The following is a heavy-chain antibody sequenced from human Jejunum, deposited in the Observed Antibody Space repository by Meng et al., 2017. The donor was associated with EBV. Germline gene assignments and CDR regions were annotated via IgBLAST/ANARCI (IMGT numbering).Heavy chain of an antibody. CDR2: VSYGGSDK. Sequence: QLGESGGGVVQPGRSLRLSCAASGFTFGDYAMHWVRQAPGKGLEWVALVSYGGSDKLYADSVKGRFTIYRDNSDNTLFLQMNSLKPEDTAVYYCAKERRGFYAEHWGQGTLVTVSS. J-gene: IGHJ4*02. D-gene: IGHD1-14*01. CDR3: AKERRGFYAEH. CDR1: GFTFGDYA. V-gene: IGHV3-30*04.